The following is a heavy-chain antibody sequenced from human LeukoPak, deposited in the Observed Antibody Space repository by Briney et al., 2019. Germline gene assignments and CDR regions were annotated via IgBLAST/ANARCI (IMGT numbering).Heavy chain of an antibody. CDR3: ANGYRSSYGSGSYSFDY. J-gene: IGHJ4*02. V-gene: IGHV3-23*01. CDR2: ISGSGGST. Sequence: GGSLRLSCAASGFTFSSYAMSWVRQAPGKGLEWVSAISGSGGSTYYADSVKGRFTISRDNSKNTLYLQMNSLRAEDTAVYYCANGYRSSYGSGSYSFDYWGQGTLVTVSS. D-gene: IGHD3-10*01. CDR1: GFTFSSYA.